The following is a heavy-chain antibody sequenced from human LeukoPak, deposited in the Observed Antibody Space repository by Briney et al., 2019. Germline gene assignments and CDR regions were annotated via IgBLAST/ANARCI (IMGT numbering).Heavy chain of an antibody. J-gene: IGHJ3*02. V-gene: IGHV4-34*01. CDR3: ARAYGGPVDAFDI. D-gene: IGHD4-17*01. Sequence: TSETLSLTCAVYGGSFSGYYWSWIRQPPGKGLEWIGEINHSGSTNYNPSLKSRVTISVDTSKNQFSLKLSSVTAADTAVYYCARAYGGPVDAFDIWGQGTMVTVSS. CDR2: INHSGST. CDR1: GGSFSGYY.